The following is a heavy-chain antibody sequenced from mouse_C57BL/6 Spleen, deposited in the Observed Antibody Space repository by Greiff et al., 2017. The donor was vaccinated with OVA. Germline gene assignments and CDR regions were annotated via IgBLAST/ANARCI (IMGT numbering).Heavy chain of an antibody. CDR1: GYTFTDYE. CDR2: IDPETGGT. CDR3: TSYGSSFAWFAY. D-gene: IGHD1-1*01. J-gene: IGHJ3*01. Sequence: VQRVESGAELVRPGTSVTLSCKASGYTFTDYEMHWVKQTPVHGLEWIGAIDPETGGTAYNQKFKGKAILTADKSSSTAYMELRSLTSEDSAVYYCTSYGSSFAWFAYWGQGTLVTVSA. V-gene: IGHV1-15*01.